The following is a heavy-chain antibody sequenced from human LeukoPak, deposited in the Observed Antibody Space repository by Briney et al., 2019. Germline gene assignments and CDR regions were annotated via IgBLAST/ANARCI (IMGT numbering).Heavy chain of an antibody. CDR2: ISGSGSRT. CDR1: GFTFSSYA. V-gene: IGHV3-23*01. J-gene: IGHJ4*02. CDR3: AKEGDAPESDIVVVPGGFDY. Sequence: GGSLRLSCAASGFTFSSYAMSWVRQAPGKGLEWVSGISGSGSRTYYADSVKGRFTISRDNSKNTLYLQMNSLRAEDTAVYYCAKEGDAPESDIVVVPGGFDYWGQGTLVTVSS. D-gene: IGHD2-2*01.